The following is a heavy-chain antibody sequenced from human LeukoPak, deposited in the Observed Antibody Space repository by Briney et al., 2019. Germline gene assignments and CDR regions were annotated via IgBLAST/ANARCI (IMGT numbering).Heavy chain of an antibody. CDR2: IYTSGHT. CDR3: ARESSTWPYYFDY. Sequence: SETLSLTCAVYGGSFSGYYWTFIRQPAGKGLEWIGRIYTSGHTNYSPALRSRVAMSIDTSKDQFSLKLNSVTAADTAVYFCARESSTWPYYFDYWGQGALVTVSS. J-gene: IGHJ4*02. V-gene: IGHV4-4*07. D-gene: IGHD6-13*01. CDR1: GGSFSGYY.